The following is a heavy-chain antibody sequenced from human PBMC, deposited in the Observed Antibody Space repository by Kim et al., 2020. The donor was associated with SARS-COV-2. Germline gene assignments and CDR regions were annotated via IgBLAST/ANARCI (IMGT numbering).Heavy chain of an antibody. CDR3: ATEQICLGCRDLDY. V-gene: IGHV1-24*01. Sequence: ASVKVSCKVSGYTLTELSMHWVRQAPGKGLEWMGGFDPEDGEKIYAQKFQGRVTMTEDTSTDTAYMELSSLRSEDTAVYYCATEQICLGCRDLDYWGQGTLVTVSS. J-gene: IGHJ4*02. CDR2: FDPEDGEK. CDR1: GYTLTELS. D-gene: IGHD2-8*01.